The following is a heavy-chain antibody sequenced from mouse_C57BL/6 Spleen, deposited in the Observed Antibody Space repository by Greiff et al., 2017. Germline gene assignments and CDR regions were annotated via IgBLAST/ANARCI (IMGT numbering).Heavy chain of an antibody. Sequence: VHLVESGAELARPGASVKMSCKASGYTFTSYTMHWVKQRPGQGLEWIGYINPSSGYTKYNQKFKDKATLTADKSSSTAYMQLSSLTSEDSAVYYCARGDGYYAMDYWGQGTSVTVSS. CDR1: GYTFTSYT. D-gene: IGHD2-3*01. CDR2: INPSSGYT. J-gene: IGHJ4*01. CDR3: ARGDGYYAMDY. V-gene: IGHV1-4*01.